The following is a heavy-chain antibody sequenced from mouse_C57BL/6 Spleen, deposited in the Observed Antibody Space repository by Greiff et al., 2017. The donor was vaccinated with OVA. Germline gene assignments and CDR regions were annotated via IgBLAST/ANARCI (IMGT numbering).Heavy chain of an antibody. J-gene: IGHJ2*01. V-gene: IGHV1-15*01. CDR2: IDPETGGT. CDR1: GYTFTDYE. CDR3: TRANCDY. Sequence: QVQLQQSGAALVRPGASVTLSCKASGYTFTDYEMPWVKQTPVHGLEWIGAIDPETGGTAYHQKFKGKTILTADKSSITAYMALRSLTSEDSSVYYWTRANCDYWGQGTTLTVSA.